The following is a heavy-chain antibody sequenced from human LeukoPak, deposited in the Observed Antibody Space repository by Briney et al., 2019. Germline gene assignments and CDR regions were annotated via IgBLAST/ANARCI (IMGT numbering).Heavy chain of an antibody. CDR2: ISWNSGSI. V-gene: IGHV3-9*01. D-gene: IGHD4-23*01. J-gene: IGHJ3*02. CDR1: GFTFDDYA. CDR3: AKTFSVVTSGNDAFDI. Sequence: GGSLRLSCAASGFTFDDYAMHWVRQAPGKGLEWVSGISWNSGSIGYADSVKGRFTISRDNAKNSLYLQMNSLRAEDTALYYCAKTFSVVTSGNDAFDIWGQGTMVTVSS.